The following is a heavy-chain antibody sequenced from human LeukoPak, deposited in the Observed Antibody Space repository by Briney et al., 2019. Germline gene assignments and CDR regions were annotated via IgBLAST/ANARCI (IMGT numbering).Heavy chain of an antibody. V-gene: IGHV3-21*01. CDR2: ISSSSHYI. J-gene: IGHJ4*02. CDR1: GFTFSTYS. CDR3: ARGGYSYGFDY. Sequence: GGSLRLSCAASGFTFSTYSMNWVRQAPGKGLEWVSSISSSSHYIYYADLVKGRFTISRDNAKNSLYLQMNSLRAEDTAVYYCARGGYSYGFDYWGQGTLVTVSS. D-gene: IGHD5-18*01.